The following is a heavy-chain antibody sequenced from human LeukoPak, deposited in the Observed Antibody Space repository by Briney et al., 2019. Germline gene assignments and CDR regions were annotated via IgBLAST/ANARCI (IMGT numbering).Heavy chain of an antibody. CDR1: GFNFIVYS. J-gene: IGHJ4*01. CDR3: ARDHRYAFDN. D-gene: IGHD5-12*01. CDR2: IGISSGNT. Sequence: PGGSLRLSCAASGFNFIVYSMNCVRQAPGKGVEWTSYIGISSGNTKYADSVKGRFTISGDKARNSLYLQMNSLRVEDTAVYYCARDHRYAFDNWGHGTLVTVSS. V-gene: IGHV3-48*01.